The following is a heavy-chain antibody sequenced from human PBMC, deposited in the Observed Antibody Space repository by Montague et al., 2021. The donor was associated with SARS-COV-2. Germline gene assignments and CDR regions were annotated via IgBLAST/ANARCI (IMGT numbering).Heavy chain of an antibody. D-gene: IGHD2-21*01. CDR1: GGSISSGGYY. CDR2: IYYSGST. CDR3: ARTVVVIAHNWFDP. J-gene: IGHJ5*02. V-gene: IGHV4-31*03. Sequence: TLSLTCTVSGGSISSGGYYWSWIRQPPGKGLEWIGYIYYSGSTYYNPSLKSRVTISVDTSKNQFSLKLSSVTAADTAVYYCARTVVVIAHNWFDPWGQGTLVTVSS.